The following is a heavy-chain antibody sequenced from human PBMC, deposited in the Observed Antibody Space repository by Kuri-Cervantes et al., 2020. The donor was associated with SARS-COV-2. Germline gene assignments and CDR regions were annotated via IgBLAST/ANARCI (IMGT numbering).Heavy chain of an antibody. CDR2: INSISSNI. CDR1: GFTFSNYG. J-gene: IGHJ4*02. CDR3: ARDKDGIEEFDY. V-gene: IGHV3-48*04. Sequence: GESLKISCAVSGFTFSNYGMNWVRQAPGKGLEWVAHINSISSNIGYADSVKGRFTISRDNAKNSLYLQMDSLRADDTALYYCARDKDGIEEFDYWGQGTLVTVSS. D-gene: IGHD5-24*01.